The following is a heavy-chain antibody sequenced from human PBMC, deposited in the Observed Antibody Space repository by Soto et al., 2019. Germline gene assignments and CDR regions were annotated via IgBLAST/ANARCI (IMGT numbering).Heavy chain of an antibody. J-gene: IGHJ3*02. V-gene: IGHV3-53*01. CDR3: ARDVNYYDSSGYRGGAFDI. Sequence: EVQLVESGGGLIQPGGSLRLSCAASGFTVSSNYMSWVRQAPGKGLEWASVIYSGGSTYYADSVKGRFTISRDNSKNTLYLQMNSLRAEDTAVYYCARDVNYYDSSGYRGGAFDIWGQGTMVTVSS. D-gene: IGHD3-22*01. CDR2: IYSGGST. CDR1: GFTVSSNY.